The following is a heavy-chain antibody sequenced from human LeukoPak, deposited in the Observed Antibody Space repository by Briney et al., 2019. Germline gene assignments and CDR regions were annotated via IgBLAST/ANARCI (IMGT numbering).Heavy chain of an antibody. Sequence: GGSLRLSCATSGFTVSSNYMSWVRQAPGKGLEWVSVIYTDGSTYYPDSVKDRFTISRDNSKNTLDLQMNSLRIEDTGLYFCATFRPGFGEYYWGQGTLVTVSS. D-gene: IGHD3-10*01. CDR3: ATFRPGFGEYY. V-gene: IGHV3-66*01. CDR2: IYTDGST. J-gene: IGHJ4*02. CDR1: GFTVSSNY.